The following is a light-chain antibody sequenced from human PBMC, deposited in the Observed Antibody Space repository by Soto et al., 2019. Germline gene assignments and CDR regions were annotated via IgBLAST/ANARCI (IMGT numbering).Light chain of an antibody. CDR3: QQYNSYWT. J-gene: IGKJ1*01. CDR1: QSISRR. CDR2: DAS. Sequence: DIQMTQSPSTLSAYVGDRVTIICRASQSISRRLAWYQQKPGKAPNLLIYDASSLESGVPSRFTGSGYGTEFTLTISSLQPDDFATYYCQQYNSYWTLGQGTKVEMK. V-gene: IGKV1-5*02.